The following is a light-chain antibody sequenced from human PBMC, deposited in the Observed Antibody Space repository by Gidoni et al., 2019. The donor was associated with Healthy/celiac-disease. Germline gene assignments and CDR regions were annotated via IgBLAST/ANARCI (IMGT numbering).Light chain of an antibody. Sequence: DIQMTQSPSSLSASVGDRVTITCRASQSISNYLNWYQQKPGKAPKLLIDAASSLQSGVPSRFSGSGSGKDFTLTISSLQPEDFATYYCQQSYSTPYTFGQGTKLESK. CDR3: QQSYSTPYT. CDR1: QSISNY. CDR2: AAS. V-gene: IGKV1-39*01. J-gene: IGKJ2*01.